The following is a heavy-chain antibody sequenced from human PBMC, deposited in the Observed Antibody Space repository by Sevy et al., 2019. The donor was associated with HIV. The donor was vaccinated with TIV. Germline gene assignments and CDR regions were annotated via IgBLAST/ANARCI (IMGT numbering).Heavy chain of an antibody. D-gene: IGHD3-22*01. CDR3: ARDPRTFSFDSSGYGHDY. CDR1: GYTFICYG. Sequence: ASVKVSCKASGYTFICYGISWVRQAPGQGLEWMGWISTYNGNTNYAQRFQGRVTMTTDTSTSTVYMELRSLRSDDAAMYYCARDPRTFSFDSSGYGHDYWGQGPLVTVSS. V-gene: IGHV1-18*01. J-gene: IGHJ4*02. CDR2: ISTYNGNT.